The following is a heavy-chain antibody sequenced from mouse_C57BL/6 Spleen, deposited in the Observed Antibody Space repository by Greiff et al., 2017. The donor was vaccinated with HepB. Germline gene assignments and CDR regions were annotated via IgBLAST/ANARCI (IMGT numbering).Heavy chain of an antibody. CDR3: PIYYYGSPWFAY. V-gene: IGHV1-81*01. D-gene: IGHD1-1*01. CDR1: GYTFTSYG. CDR2: IYPRSGNT. J-gene: IGHJ3*01. Sequence: QVQLKQSGAELARPGASVKLSCKASGYTFTSYGISWVKQRTGQGLEWIGEIYPRSGNTYYNEKFKGKATLTADKSSSTAYMELRSLTSEDSAVYFCPIYYYGSPWFAYWGQGTLVTVSA.